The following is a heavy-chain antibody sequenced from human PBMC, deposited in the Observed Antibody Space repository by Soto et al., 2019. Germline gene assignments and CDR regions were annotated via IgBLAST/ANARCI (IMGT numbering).Heavy chain of an antibody. CDR3: ARWKGRGIQLWSHYYGMDV. Sequence: EVQLVESGGGLVKPGGSLKLSCAASGFTFSSYSMNWVRQAPGKGLEWVSSISSSSSYIYYADSVKGRFTISRDNAKNSLYLQMNSLRAEDTAVYYCARWKGRGIQLWSHYYGMDVWGQGTTVTVSS. CDR2: ISSSSSYI. V-gene: IGHV3-21*01. CDR1: GFTFSSYS. J-gene: IGHJ6*02. D-gene: IGHD5-18*01.